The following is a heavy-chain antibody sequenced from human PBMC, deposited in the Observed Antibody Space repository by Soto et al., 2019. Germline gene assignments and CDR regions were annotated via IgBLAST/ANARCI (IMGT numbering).Heavy chain of an antibody. D-gene: IGHD2-2*02. CDR1: GYTFTSYD. V-gene: IGHV1-8*01. Sequence: ASVKVSCKASGYTFTSYDINWVRQATGQGLEWMGWMNPNSGNTGYAQKFQGRVTMTRNTSTSTAYMELSSLRSEDTAVYFCARDQGVAYTGLDYYYGMDVWGQGTTVTVSS. CDR2: MNPNSGNT. J-gene: IGHJ6*02. CDR3: ARDQGVAYTGLDYYYGMDV.